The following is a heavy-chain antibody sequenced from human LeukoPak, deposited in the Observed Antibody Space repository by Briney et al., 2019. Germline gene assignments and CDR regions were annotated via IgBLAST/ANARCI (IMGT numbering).Heavy chain of an antibody. CDR1: GFTFSSYA. D-gene: IGHD3-9*01. J-gene: IGHJ6*02. CDR3: ARDTSSYDILTGYYFLTERSYGMDV. V-gene: IGHV3-30-3*01. CDR2: ISYDGSNK. Sequence: GGSLRLSCAASGFTFSSYAMHWVRQAPGKGLEWVAVISYDGSNKYYADSVKGRFTISRDNSKNTLYLQMNSLRAEDTAVYYRARDTSSYDILTGYYFLTERSYGMDVWGQGTTVTVSS.